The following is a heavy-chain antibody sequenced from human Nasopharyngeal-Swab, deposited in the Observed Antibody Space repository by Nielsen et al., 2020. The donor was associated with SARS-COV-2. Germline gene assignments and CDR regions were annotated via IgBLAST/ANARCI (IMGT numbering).Heavy chain of an antibody. CDR2: IYPGDSDT. CDR1: GYSFTSYW. Sequence: ESLKISCKGSGYSFTSYWIGWVRQMPGKGLEWMGIIYPGDSDTRYSPSFQGQVTISADKSISTAYLQWSSLKASDTAMYYCARRAYDILTGYLLDAFGIWGQGTMVTVSS. J-gene: IGHJ3*02. D-gene: IGHD3-9*01. V-gene: IGHV5-51*01. CDR3: ARRAYDILTGYLLDAFGI.